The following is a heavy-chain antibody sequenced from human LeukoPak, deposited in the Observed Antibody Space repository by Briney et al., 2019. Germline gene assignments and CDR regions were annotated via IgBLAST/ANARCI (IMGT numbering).Heavy chain of an antibody. CDR1: EFTFVRYA. V-gene: IGHV3-48*04. CDR2: ISSSSFKI. D-gene: IGHD6-13*01. Sequence: GGSLRLSCAASEFTFVRYAMNWVRQAPGKGLEWVSYISSSSFKIGYADSVKGRFTISRDNSKNTLYLQMDSLRVEDTAVYYCVRDPSYGSSWYYYMDVWGKGTTVTVSS. CDR3: VRDPSYGSSWYYYMDV. J-gene: IGHJ6*03.